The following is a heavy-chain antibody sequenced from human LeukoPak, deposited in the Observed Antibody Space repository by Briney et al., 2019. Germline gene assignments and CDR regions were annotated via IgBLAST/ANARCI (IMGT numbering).Heavy chain of an antibody. Sequence: SETLSLTCTVSGGSISSYYWSWIRQPPGKGLEWIGYIYYSGSTNYNPSLKSRVTISVDTSKNQFSLKLSSVTAADTAVYYCASRTTYYYDSSGYWDAFDIWGQGTMVTVSS. V-gene: IGHV4-59*01. CDR1: GGSISSYY. CDR2: IYYSGST. J-gene: IGHJ3*02. D-gene: IGHD3-22*01. CDR3: ASRTTYYYDSSGYWDAFDI.